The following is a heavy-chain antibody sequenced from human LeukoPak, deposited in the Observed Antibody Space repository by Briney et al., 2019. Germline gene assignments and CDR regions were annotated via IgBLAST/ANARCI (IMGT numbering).Heavy chain of an antibody. J-gene: IGHJ6*02. V-gene: IGHV5-51*01. CDR1: GYSFTSYW. CDR3: ASADETYSNYYYYGMDV. D-gene: IGHD6-13*01. Sequence: GESLKISCKGSGYSFTSYWIGWVRQMPGKGLEWMGIIYPGDSDTRYSPSFQGQVTISADKSISTAYLQWSSLKASDTAMYYCASADETYSNYYYYGMDVWGQGTTVTVSS. CDR2: IYPGDSDT.